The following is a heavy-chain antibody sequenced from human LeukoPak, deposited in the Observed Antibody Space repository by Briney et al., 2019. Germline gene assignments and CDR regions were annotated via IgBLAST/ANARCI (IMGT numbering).Heavy chain of an antibody. CDR3: ARGRKVPDYYDSSGYYYHFDY. Sequence: TPSETLSLTCAVYGGSFSGYYWSWIRPPPGKGLEWIGEINHSGSTNYNPSLKSRVTISVDTSKNQFSLKLSSVTAADTAVYYCARGRKVPDYYDSSGYYYHFDYWGQGTLVTVSS. CDR1: GGSFSGYY. D-gene: IGHD3-22*01. V-gene: IGHV4-34*01. J-gene: IGHJ4*02. CDR2: INHSGST.